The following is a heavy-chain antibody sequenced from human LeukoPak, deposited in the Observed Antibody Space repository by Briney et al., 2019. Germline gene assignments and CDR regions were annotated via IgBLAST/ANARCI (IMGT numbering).Heavy chain of an antibody. CDR3: AKARDFDFWSGYSNWFDP. CDR1: GFTFSTYA. D-gene: IGHD3-3*01. Sequence: PGGSLRLSCAASGFTFSTYAMIWVRQAPGRWLEWVSVISGSGSSTYSADSVKGRILISRDNSKNTLYLQMNGLRAEDTAVYYCAKARDFDFWSGYSNWFDPWGQGTLVTVSS. V-gene: IGHV3-23*01. CDR2: ISGSGSST. J-gene: IGHJ5*02.